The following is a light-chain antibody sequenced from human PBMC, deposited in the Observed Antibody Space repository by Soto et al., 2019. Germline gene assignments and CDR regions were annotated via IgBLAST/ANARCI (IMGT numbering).Light chain of an antibody. CDR3: QQYERYNPS. CDR1: QNINSY. Sequence: DIQMTQSPSSLSASVGDRVTIICRARQNINSYLAWFQQKPGKAPKSLIYDATSLQSRVPSRFNGSGSGTDFSITISSLQPEDAATYYCQQYERYNPSFGGGTKLEI. J-gene: IGKJ4*01. V-gene: IGKV1-16*01. CDR2: DAT.